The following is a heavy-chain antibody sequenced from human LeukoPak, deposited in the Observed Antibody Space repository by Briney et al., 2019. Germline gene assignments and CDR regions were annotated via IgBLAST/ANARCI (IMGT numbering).Heavy chain of an antibody. CDR3: ARDLGYFGNYAHYFDY. J-gene: IGHJ4*02. V-gene: IGHV1-2*02. D-gene: IGHD1-7*01. CDR1: GYTFTGYY. CDR2: INPNSGGT. Sequence: GSLKVSCKASGYTFTGYYMHWVRQAPGQGLAWMGWINPNSGGTNHAQKFQGRATITRDTSISTAYMELSRLRSDDTAVYYCARDLGYFGNYAHYFDYGGQGTLVTVSS.